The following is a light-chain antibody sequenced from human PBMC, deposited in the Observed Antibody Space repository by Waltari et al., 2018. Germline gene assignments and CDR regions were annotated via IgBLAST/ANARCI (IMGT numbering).Light chain of an antibody. CDR3: QQYSTWFYT. CDR1: QGISSC. V-gene: IGKV1-12*01. CDR2: AAS. J-gene: IGKJ2*01. Sequence: DIQMTQSPSSLSASVGDRVTITCRASQGISSCLAWYQQKPGKAPELLIYAASSFQSGVPSRFSGSGSGTDFTLTISSLQPEDVAIYYCQQYSTWFYTFGQGTKLEI.